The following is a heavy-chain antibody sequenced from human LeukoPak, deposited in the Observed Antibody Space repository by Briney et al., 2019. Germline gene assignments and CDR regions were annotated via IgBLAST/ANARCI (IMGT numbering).Heavy chain of an antibody. CDR3: AREACREMGVMWPRLGGQDCRYDY. V-gene: IGHV1-69*04. CDR2: ITPFLGIA. J-gene: IGHJ4*02. Sequence: GASVKVSCKASGDTFSSYAINWVRQAPGQGPEWMGRITPFLGIANYPQKFQGRVTITADESTTTAYMELSSLRSEDTAVYHCAREACREMGVMWPRLGGQDCRYDYWGQGTLVTVSS. CDR1: GDTFSSYA. D-gene: IGHD3-16*01.